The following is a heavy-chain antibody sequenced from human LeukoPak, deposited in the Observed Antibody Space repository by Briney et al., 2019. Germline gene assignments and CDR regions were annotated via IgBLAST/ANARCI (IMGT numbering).Heavy chain of an antibody. Sequence: GGSLRLSCAASGFAVSSYTMNWVRQATGKGLEWVSSISSSGTNIYYADSVKGRFTISRDNAKNSLYLQMNSLRAEDTAVYYCASQGGFDDWGQGTLVTVSS. CDR3: ASQGGFDD. J-gene: IGHJ4*02. V-gene: IGHV3-21*01. CDR2: ISSSGTNI. CDR1: GFAVSSYT. D-gene: IGHD3-16*01.